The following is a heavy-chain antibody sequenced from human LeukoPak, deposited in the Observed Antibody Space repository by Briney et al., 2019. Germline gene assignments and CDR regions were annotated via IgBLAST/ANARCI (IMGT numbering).Heavy chain of an antibody. V-gene: IGHV1-46*01. CDR2: INPSGGST. CDR1: GYTFTSYY. D-gene: IGHD6-13*01. Sequence: ASVKVSCKASGYTFTSYYMHWVRQAPGQGLEWMGIINPSGGSTSYAQKFQGRVTMTRATSTSTVYMELSSLRSEDTAVYYCARDWGLIAAAGTDYYYGMDVWGQGTTVTVSS. J-gene: IGHJ6*02. CDR3: ARDWGLIAAAGTDYYYGMDV.